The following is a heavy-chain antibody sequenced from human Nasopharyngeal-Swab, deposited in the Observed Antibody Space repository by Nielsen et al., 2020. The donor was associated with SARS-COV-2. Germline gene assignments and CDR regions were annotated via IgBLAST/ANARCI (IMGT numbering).Heavy chain of an antibody. CDR3: ARGTLRLDIVVVPAVYFDY. V-gene: IGHV3-30-3*01. J-gene: IGHJ4*02. D-gene: IGHD2-2*03. CDR2: ISYDGSNK. Sequence: VRQAPGKGLEWGAVISYDGSNKYYADSVKGRFTISRDNSKNTLYLQMNSLRAEDTAVYYCARGTLRLDIVVVPAVYFDYWGQGTLVTVSS.